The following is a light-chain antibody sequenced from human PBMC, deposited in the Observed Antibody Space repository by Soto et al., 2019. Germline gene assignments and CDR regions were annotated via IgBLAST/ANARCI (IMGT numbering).Light chain of an antibody. CDR2: EVS. J-gene: IGLJ3*02. CDR3: SSYTSSSTLSWV. CDR1: SSDVGGYNY. Sequence: QSVLTQPASVSGSPGQSMTISCTGTSSDVGGYNYVSWYQQHPGKAPKLMIYEVSNRPSGVSNRFSGSKSGNTASLTISGLQAEDEADYYCSSYTSSSTLSWVFGGGTKVTVL. V-gene: IGLV2-14*01.